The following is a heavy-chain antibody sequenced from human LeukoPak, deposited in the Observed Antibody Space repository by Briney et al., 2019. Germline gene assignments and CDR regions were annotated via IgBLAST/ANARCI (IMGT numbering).Heavy chain of an antibody. D-gene: IGHD5-12*01. J-gene: IGHJ3*02. CDR3: ARYWDLYSGYAITTFDI. V-gene: IGHV1-8*01. Sequence: GASVKVSCKASGYTFTSYDINWVRQATGQGLEWMGWMNPNSGNTGYAQKFQGRVTMTRNTSISTAYMELSSLRSEDTAVYYCARYWDLYSGYAITTFDIWGQGTMVTVSS. CDR1: GYTFTSYD. CDR2: MNPNSGNT.